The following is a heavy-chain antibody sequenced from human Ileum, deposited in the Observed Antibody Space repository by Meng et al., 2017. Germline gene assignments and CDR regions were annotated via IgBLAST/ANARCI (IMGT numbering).Heavy chain of an antibody. J-gene: IGHJ4*01. CDR2: ISHRGNI. CDR1: GGSFSGYY. Sequence: QVPLRQWCAGLLKPSETLSLSCAVYGGSFSGYYWSWIRQPPGKGLEWIGEISHRGNINYNPSLKSRVIILLDTSKSQFSLRLTSVTAADTAVYYCAREIYDSSGYYVDYWGQGTLVTVSS. CDR3: AREIYDSSGYYVDY. V-gene: IGHV4-34*01. D-gene: IGHD3-22*01.